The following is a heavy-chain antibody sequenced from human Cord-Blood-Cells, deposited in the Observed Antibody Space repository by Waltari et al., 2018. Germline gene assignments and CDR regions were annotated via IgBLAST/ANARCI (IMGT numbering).Heavy chain of an antibody. J-gene: IGHJ4*02. V-gene: IGHV4-39*01. CDR1: GGSISSSSYY. Sequence: QLQLQESGPGLVKPSETLSLTCTVSGGSISSSSYYWGWIRQPPGKGLEWIGSIYYSGSTYYNPSLKSRVTISVDTSKNQFSLKLSSVTAADTAVYYCARQKGGVLRFLEWLFDYWGQGTLVTVSS. D-gene: IGHD3-3*01. CDR3: ARQKGGVLRFLEWLFDY. CDR2: IYYSGST.